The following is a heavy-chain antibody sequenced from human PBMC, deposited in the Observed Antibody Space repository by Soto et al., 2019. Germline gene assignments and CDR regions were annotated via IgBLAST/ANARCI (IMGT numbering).Heavy chain of an antibody. CDR2: ISXSGST. V-gene: IGHV4-30-4*02. Sequence: SETISLTCPVSGGSISSGDCYWSWIRQPPGKGLEWIGYISXSGSTYYNPSLKSRVTISVDTSKNKFSMKLSSVTAADTDVYYCSRHARALGHTNWFDPGAQGTLVTVSS. D-gene: IGHD2-2*01. CDR1: GGSISSGDCY. J-gene: IGHJ5*02. CDR3: SRHARALGHTNWFDP.